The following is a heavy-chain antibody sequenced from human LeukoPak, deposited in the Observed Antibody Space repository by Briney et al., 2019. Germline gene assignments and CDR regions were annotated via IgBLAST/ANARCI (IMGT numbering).Heavy chain of an antibody. CDR1: GFTFSNYW. CDR2: IKQDESEK. Sequence: GGSLRLSCVFSGFTFSNYWMSWVRQAPGKGLEWVANIKQDESEKHYVDSVKGRFTISRDNSKNTLDLQMTGLRAEDTAVYYCARERGRGRDSPWFDYWGQGTLVTVSS. V-gene: IGHV3-7*03. D-gene: IGHD1-26*01. J-gene: IGHJ4*02. CDR3: ARERGRGRDSPWFDY.